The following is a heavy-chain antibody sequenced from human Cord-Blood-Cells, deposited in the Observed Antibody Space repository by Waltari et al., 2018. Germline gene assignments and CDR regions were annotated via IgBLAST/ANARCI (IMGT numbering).Heavy chain of an antibody. J-gene: IGHJ6*02. D-gene: IGHD6-13*01. CDR1: GYTFAGYY. Sequence: QVQLVQSGAEVKKPGASVKVSCKASGYTFAGYYMHWVRQAPGQGLEWMGWINPNSGGTNYAQKLQGRGTMTRDTAISTAYMGLSRLRSDDTAVYYCARARSSSWYSHYYYYGMDVWGQGTTVTVSS. CDR3: ARARSSSWYSHYYYYGMDV. V-gene: IGHV1-2*02. CDR2: INPNSGGT.